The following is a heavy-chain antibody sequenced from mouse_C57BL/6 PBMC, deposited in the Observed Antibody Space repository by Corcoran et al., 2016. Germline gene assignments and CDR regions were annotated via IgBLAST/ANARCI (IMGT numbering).Heavy chain of an antibody. J-gene: IGHJ3*01. V-gene: IGHV1-26*01. CDR3: ARDGYGSSWFAY. CDR2: INPNDGGT. CDR1: GYTFTDYY. Sequence: EVQLQQSGPELVKPGASVKISCKASGYTFTDYYMNWVKQSHGKSLEWIGDINPNDGGTSYNLKFKGKATLTVDKSSSTAYMELRSLTSEDSAVYYCARDGYGSSWFAYWGQGTLVTVSA. D-gene: IGHD1-1*01.